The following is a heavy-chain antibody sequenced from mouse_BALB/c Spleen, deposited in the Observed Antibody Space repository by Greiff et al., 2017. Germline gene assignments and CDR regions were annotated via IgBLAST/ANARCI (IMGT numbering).Heavy chain of an antibody. CDR2: ISNGGGST. V-gene: IGHV5-12-2*01. J-gene: IGHJ4*01. Sequence: DVKLVESGGGLVQPGGSLKLSCAASGFTFSSYTMSWVRQTPEKRLEWVAYISNGGGSTYYPDTVKGRFTISRDNAKNTLYLQMSSLKSEDTAMYYCARHGGNYAMDYWGQGTSVTVSS. CDR1: GFTFSSYT. CDR3: ARHGGNYAMDY.